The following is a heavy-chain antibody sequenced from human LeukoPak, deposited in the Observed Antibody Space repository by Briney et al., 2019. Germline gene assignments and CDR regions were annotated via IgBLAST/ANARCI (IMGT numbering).Heavy chain of an antibody. Sequence: QPGASLRLSCAASGFTFSSYAMSWVRQAPGKGLEWVSAISGSGGSTYYADSVKGRFTISRDNSKNTLYLQMNSLRAEDTAVYYCAKDEFWGDYDILTGYYKPDYWGQGTLVTVSS. CDR2: ISGSGGST. CDR1: GFTFSSYA. CDR3: AKDEFWGDYDILTGYYKPDY. J-gene: IGHJ4*02. V-gene: IGHV3-23*01. D-gene: IGHD3-9*01.